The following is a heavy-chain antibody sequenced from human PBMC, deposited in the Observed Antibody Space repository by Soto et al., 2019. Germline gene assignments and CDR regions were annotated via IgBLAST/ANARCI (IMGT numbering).Heavy chain of an antibody. Sequence: QVQLVQSGAEVKKPGASVKVSCKASGYTFTGNYMHWVRQAPGQGFEWMGWINVNSGGTKYAQKFQGWVTMTRDTSTSTAYMEQSRLRSEDTAVYYCAMVDKLSVYPQRDYWGQGTLVTVSS. J-gene: IGHJ4*02. D-gene: IGHD5-12*01. CDR1: GYTFTGNY. CDR3: AMVDKLSVYPQRDY. CDR2: INVNSGGT. V-gene: IGHV1-2*04.